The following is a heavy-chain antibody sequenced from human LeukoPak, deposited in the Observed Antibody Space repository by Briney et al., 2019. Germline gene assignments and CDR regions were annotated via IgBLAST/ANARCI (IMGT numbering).Heavy chain of an antibody. CDR2: ISSSGSTI. J-gene: IGHJ4*02. D-gene: IGHD4-17*01. CDR1: GFTFSDYY. V-gene: IGHV3-11*01. Sequence: PGGSLRLSCAASGFTFSDYYMSWIRQAPGKGPEWVSYISSSGSTIYYADSVKGRFTISRDNAKNSLYLQMNSLRAEDTAVYYCARARDYGDQYYFDYWGQGTLVTVSS. CDR3: ARARDYGDQYYFDY.